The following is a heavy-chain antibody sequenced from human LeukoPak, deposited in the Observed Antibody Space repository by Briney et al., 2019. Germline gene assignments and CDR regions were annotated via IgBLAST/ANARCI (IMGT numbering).Heavy chain of an antibody. J-gene: IGHJ4*02. Sequence: GGSLRLSCAASGFTFSSYGMHWVRQAPGKGLEWVAFIQYDGSNKYYADSVKGRFTISRDNSKNTLYLQMNSLRAEDTAVYYCAKDFGDTAMAYWGQGTLVTVSS. CDR2: IQYDGSNK. V-gene: IGHV3-30*02. D-gene: IGHD5-18*01. CDR3: AKDFGDTAMAY. CDR1: GFTFSSYG.